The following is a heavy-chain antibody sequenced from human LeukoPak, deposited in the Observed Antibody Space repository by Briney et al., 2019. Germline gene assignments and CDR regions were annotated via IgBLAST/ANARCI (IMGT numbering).Heavy chain of an antibody. CDR3: ARDTLRLNAFDI. CDR2: IIPIFGTA. V-gene: IGHV1-69*13. J-gene: IGHJ3*02. D-gene: IGHD3-16*01. CDR1: GGTFSSYA. Sequence: SVKVSCKASGGTFSSYAISWVRQAPGQGLEWMGGIIPIFGTANYAQKFQGRVTITADESTSTAYMELSSLRSEDTAVYYCARDTLRLNAFDIWGQGTMVTVSS.